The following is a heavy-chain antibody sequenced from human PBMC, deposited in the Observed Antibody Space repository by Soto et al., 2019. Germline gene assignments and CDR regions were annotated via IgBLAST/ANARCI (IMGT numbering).Heavy chain of an antibody. CDR2: INSDGSST. V-gene: IGHV3-74*03. D-gene: IGHD3-3*01. CDR3: ARGMHYDFWSAGPILGMDV. CDR1: GFTFGNHW. Sequence: GGSLRLSCAASGFTFGNHWMHWVRQAPGKGLVWVSRINSDGSSTTYADSVKGRFTSSRDNAKNTLYLQMNSLRAEDTAVYYCARGMHYDFWSAGPILGMDVWGQGTTVTVSS. J-gene: IGHJ6*02.